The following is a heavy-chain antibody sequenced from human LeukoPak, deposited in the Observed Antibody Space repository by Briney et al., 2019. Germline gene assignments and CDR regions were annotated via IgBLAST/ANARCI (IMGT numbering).Heavy chain of an antibody. CDR3: ARFGLSSSRDY. J-gene: IGHJ4*02. D-gene: IGHD6-13*01. CDR1: GGTFSSYA. V-gene: IGHV1-69*04. CDR2: IIPILGIA. Sequence: SVKVSCKASGGTFSSYAISWVRQAPGQGLEWMGRIIPILGIANYAQKFQGRVTITADKSTSTAYMELSSLRSEDTAVYYCARFGLSSSRDYWGQGTLVTVSS.